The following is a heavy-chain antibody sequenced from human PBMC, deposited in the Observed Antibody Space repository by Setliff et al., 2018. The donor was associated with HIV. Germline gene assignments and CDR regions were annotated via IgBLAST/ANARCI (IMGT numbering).Heavy chain of an antibody. CDR2: ISAYNDNT. Sequence: ASVKVSCKASGYPFSNFGVSWVRQAPGQGLEWMGWISAYNDNTNYAQKFQGRVTMTTDASTSTAYMEVRSLRSDDTAVYYCARDRLPAEVAVSGDWFDPWGQGTLVTVSS. D-gene: IGHD5-12*01. J-gene: IGHJ5*02. CDR1: GYPFSNFG. CDR3: ARDRLPAEVAVSGDWFDP. V-gene: IGHV1-18*01.